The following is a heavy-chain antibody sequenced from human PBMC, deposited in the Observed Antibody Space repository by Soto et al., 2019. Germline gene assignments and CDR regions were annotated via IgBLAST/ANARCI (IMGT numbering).Heavy chain of an antibody. Sequence: GASVKVSCKASGYTCTSYYMHWVRQAPGQGLEWMGIINPSGGSTSYAQKFQGRVTMTRDTSTSTVYMELSSLRSEDTAVYYCARDKDGYNWFSGFDPWGQGTLVTVSS. V-gene: IGHV1-46*01. CDR1: GYTCTSYY. CDR2: INPSGGST. J-gene: IGHJ5*02. CDR3: ARDKDGYNWFSGFDP. D-gene: IGHD5-12*01.